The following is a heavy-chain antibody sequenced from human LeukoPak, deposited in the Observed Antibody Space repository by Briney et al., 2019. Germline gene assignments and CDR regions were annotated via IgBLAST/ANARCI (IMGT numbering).Heavy chain of an antibody. Sequence: ASVKVSCKASGYTFTSYAMHWVRQAPGQRLEWMGWINAGNGNTKYSQKFQGRVTITRDTSASTAYMELSSLRSEDTAVYYCARAMGGYCSGGSCYSYGMDVWGQGTTVTVS. CDR2: INAGNGNT. J-gene: IGHJ6*02. CDR1: GYTFTSYA. D-gene: IGHD2-15*01. V-gene: IGHV1-3*01. CDR3: ARAMGGYCSGGSCYSYGMDV.